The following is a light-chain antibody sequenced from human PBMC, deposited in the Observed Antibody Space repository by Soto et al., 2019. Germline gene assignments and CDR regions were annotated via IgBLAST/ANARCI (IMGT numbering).Light chain of an antibody. J-gene: IGKJ4*01. CDR3: LQYDSAPLT. CDR2: DAS. V-gene: IGKV1-33*01. CDR1: QDISNY. Sequence: DIQMTQSPSSLSASVRDRVTITCQASQDISNYLNWYQQKPGKAPKLLIYDASNLETGVPSRFSGSGSGTDFTFTISGLESEDIATYYCLQYDSAPLTFGGGTKVEIK.